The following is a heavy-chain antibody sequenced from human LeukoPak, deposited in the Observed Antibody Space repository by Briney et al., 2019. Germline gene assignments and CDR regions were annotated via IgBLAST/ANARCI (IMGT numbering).Heavy chain of an antibody. V-gene: IGHV7-4-1*02. CDR1: GYTFNKYN. J-gene: IGHJ4*02. CDR2: INTNTGNP. Sequence: ASVKVSCKASGYTFNKYNITWVRQAPGQGLEWMGWINTNTGNPTYAQGFTGRFVFSSDTSVSTAYLQISSLKAEDTAVYYCARPSHSEYSSSWWNFDYWGQGTLVTVSS. D-gene: IGHD6-13*01. CDR3: ARPSHSEYSSSWWNFDY.